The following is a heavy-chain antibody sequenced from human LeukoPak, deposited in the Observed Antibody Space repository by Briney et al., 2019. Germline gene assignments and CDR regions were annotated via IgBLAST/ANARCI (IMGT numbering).Heavy chain of an antibody. D-gene: IGHD4/OR15-4a*01. V-gene: IGHV3-21*04. CDR1: GFTFSSYS. CDR3: ARRAGAYSHPYDY. J-gene: IGHJ4*02. CDR2: ISSSSIYK. Sequence: GGSLRLSCAASGFTFSSYSMNWVRQAPGKGLEWVSSISSSSIYKYYADSVKGRFTISRDNAKNSLYLQMNSLRAEDTAVYYCARRAGAYSHPYDYWGQGTLVTVSS.